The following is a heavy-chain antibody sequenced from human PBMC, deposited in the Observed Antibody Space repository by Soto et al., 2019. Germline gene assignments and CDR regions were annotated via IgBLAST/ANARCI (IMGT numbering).Heavy chain of an antibody. J-gene: IGHJ6*03. CDR3: ARGRSVRGLTPHGGSYYYYHMDV. D-gene: IGHD3-10*01. CDR1: EFVFRGYW. Sequence: GGSLRLSGVAAEFVFRGYWRIWDRQDPGKGLEWVANIKQDGSEKYYLDSVEGRFTISRDNAKNSLYLQMNSLRVEDTAVYYCARGRSVRGLTPHGGSYYYYHMDVWAKGPRSPSP. CDR2: IKQDGSEK. V-gene: IGHV3-7*01.